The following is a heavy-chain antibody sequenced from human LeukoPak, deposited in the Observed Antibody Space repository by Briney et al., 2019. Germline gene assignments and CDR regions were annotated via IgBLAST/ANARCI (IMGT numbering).Heavy chain of an antibody. J-gene: IGHJ5*02. V-gene: IGHV1-8*02. Sequence: ASVKVSCKASGYTFTGYYMHWVRQAPGQGLEWMGWMNPNSGNTGYAQKFQGGVTMTRNTSISTAYMELSSLRSEDTAVYYCASRPIATAGNWFDPWGQGTLVTVSS. CDR1: GYTFTGYY. D-gene: IGHD6-13*01. CDR2: MNPNSGNT. CDR3: ASRPIATAGNWFDP.